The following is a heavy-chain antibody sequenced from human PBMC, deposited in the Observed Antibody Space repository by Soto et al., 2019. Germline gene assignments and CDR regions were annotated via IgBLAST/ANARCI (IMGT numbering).Heavy chain of an antibody. CDR3: TSDLYYYDSSVYSYYFDY. CDR2: IKSESTGGTT. J-gene: IGHJ4*02. Sequence: VQLVESGGGLVEPGGSLRLSCAASGFTFSNVWMSWVRQAPGKGLQWVGRIKSESTGGTTDYSAPVKGRFTISRDDSKNTLYLQMNSLKTEDTAVYYCTSDLYYYDSSVYSYYFDYWGQGTLVTVSS. V-gene: IGHV3-15*01. D-gene: IGHD3-22*01. CDR1: GFTFSNVW.